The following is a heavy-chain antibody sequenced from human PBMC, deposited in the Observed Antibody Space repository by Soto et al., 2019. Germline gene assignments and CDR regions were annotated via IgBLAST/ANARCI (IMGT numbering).Heavy chain of an antibody. CDR1: GYSISSGYY. Sequence: TLSLTCAVSGYSISSGYYWDWIRQSPGRGLEWIASIYHSGRTYYNPSLKSRVTISVDTSKNQFSLKLSSVTAADTAVYYCAREGGSLGPDLEYWGQGTLVTVSS. CDR2: IYHSGRT. V-gene: IGHV4-38-2*02. CDR3: AREGGSLGPDLEY. J-gene: IGHJ4*01. D-gene: IGHD1-26*01.